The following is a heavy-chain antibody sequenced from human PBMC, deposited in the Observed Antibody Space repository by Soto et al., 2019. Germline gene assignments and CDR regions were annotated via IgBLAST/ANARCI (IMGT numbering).Heavy chain of an antibody. J-gene: IGHJ4*02. V-gene: IGHV4-61*01. CDR3: ARADYDSSGYPNYVDY. D-gene: IGHD3-22*01. CDR2: IYYSGST. CDR1: GGSVSSDSYY. Sequence: SETLSLTCTVSGGSVSSDSYYWSWIRQPPGKGLEWIGYIYYSGSTNYNPSLKIRVTISVDTSKNQFSLKLSSVTAADTAVYYCARADYDSSGYPNYVDYWGQGTLVTVSS.